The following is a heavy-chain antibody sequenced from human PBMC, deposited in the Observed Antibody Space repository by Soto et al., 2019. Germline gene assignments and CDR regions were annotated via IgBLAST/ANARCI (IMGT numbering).Heavy chain of an antibody. J-gene: IGHJ6*02. CDR3: AKDQYYDILTGPFYGMDV. D-gene: IGHD3-9*01. Sequence: GGSLRLSCAASGFTFGSYGMHWVRQAPGKGLEWVAVISYDGSNKYYADSVKGRFTISRDNSKNTLYLQMNSLRAEDTAVYYCAKDQYYDILTGPFYGMDVWGQGTTVTVSS. CDR2: ISYDGSNK. V-gene: IGHV3-30*18. CDR1: GFTFGSYG.